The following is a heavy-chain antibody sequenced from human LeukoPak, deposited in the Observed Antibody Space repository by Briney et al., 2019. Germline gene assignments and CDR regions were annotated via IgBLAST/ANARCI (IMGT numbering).Heavy chain of an antibody. CDR2: IYSGGST. CDR1: GFTVSSNY. CDR3: ARAMSRQLLSSDAFDI. V-gene: IGHV3-53*01. J-gene: IGHJ3*02. Sequence: GGSLRLSCAASGFTVSSNYMSWVRQAPGKGLEWVSVIYSGGSTYYADSVKGRFTISRDNSKNTLYLQMNSLRAEDTAVYYCARAMSRQLLSSDAFDIWGQGTMVTVSS. D-gene: IGHD2-2*01.